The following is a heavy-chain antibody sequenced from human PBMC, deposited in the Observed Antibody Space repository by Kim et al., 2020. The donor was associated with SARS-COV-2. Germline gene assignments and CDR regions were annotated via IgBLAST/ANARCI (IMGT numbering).Heavy chain of an antibody. CDR2: ISGDGRNT. CDR3: ARGHEM. J-gene: IGHJ3*02. Sequence: GGSLRLSCVVSGFTFSSYWMHWVRQAPGKGLVWVSGISGDGRNTGYVDSMKGRFTITRDNAKNTLYLQMNSLRVYDTGVYFCARGHEMWGQGTRVTVSS. V-gene: IGHV3-74*01. CDR1: GFTFSSYW.